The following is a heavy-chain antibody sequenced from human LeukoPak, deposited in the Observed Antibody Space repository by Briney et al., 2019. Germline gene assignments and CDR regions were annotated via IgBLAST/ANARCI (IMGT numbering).Heavy chain of an antibody. CDR3: ARVYNYVFDY. V-gene: IGHV3-53*01. CDR2: IYSGGDT. CDR1: GFTVSSSH. J-gene: IGHJ4*02. Sequence: GGSLRLSCAASGFTVSSSHMTWVRQAVGKGLGWVSFIYSGGDTSYADSVKGRFTISRDNSKNTLYLQMNSLRAEDTAVYYCARVYNYVFDYWGQGTLVTVSS. D-gene: IGHD3-10*02.